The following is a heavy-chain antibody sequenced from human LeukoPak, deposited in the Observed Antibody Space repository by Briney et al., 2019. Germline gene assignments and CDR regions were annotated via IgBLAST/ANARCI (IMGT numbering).Heavy chain of an antibody. CDR3: ASGYCSSTSCYRPPYYYYYYTDV. CDR2: IYTSGST. V-gene: IGHV4-4*09. J-gene: IGHJ6*03. D-gene: IGHD2-2*02. Sequence: SETLSLTCTVSGGSISSYYWSWIRQPPGKGLEWIGYIYTSGSTNYNPSLKSRVTISVDTSKNQFSLKLSSVTAADTAVYYCASGYCSSTSCYRPPYYYYYYTDVWGKGTTVTVSS. CDR1: GGSISSYY.